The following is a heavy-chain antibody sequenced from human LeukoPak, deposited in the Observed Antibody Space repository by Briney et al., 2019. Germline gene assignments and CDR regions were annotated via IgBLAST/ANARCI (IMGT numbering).Heavy chain of an antibody. J-gene: IGHJ4*02. Sequence: SETLSLTCTVSGGSISSYYWSWVRQPPAKGVEWIERIYTSGSTNYNTSLKSRVTMSVDTSKSQFSLELSSVTAADTAGDYCASGDIVGATLDYWGQGTLVTVSS. CDR3: ASGDIVGATLDY. CDR2: IYTSGST. V-gene: IGHV4-4*07. D-gene: IGHD1-26*01. CDR1: GGSISSYY.